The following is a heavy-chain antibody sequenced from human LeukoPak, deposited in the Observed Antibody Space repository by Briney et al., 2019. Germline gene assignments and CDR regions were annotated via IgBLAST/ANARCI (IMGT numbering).Heavy chain of an antibody. Sequence: SETLSLTCTVSGGSISSSSYYWGWIRQPPGKSLEWIGSIYYSGSTYYNPSLKSRVTISVDTSKNQFSLKLSSVTAADTAVYYCARGREMATIMFDYWGQGTLVTVSS. V-gene: IGHV4-39*01. CDR3: ARGREMATIMFDY. D-gene: IGHD5-24*01. CDR2: IYYSGST. CDR1: GGSISSSSYY. J-gene: IGHJ4*02.